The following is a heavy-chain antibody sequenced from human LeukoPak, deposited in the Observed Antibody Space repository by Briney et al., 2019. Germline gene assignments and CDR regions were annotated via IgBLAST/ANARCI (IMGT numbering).Heavy chain of an antibody. D-gene: IGHD3-22*01. J-gene: IGHJ4*02. Sequence: GGSLRLSCAASGFTFSSYWMHWVRQTPGKGLVWVSRINSDGSSTSYADSVKGRFTISRDNAKNTLYLQMNSLRAEDTVVYYCARDSGYYDSSGHIPYWGQGTLVTVSS. CDR2: INSDGSST. V-gene: IGHV3-74*01. CDR1: GFTFSSYW. CDR3: ARDSGYYDSSGHIPY.